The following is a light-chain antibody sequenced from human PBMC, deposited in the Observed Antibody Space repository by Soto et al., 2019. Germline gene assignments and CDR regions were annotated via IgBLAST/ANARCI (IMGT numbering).Light chain of an antibody. CDR1: SSNIGANYD. J-gene: IGLJ2*01. Sequence: ELTQPPSVSGAPGQGVTISCTGGSSNIGANYDVHWYQQLPGTAPKVLIYGNSNRPSGVPDRFSGSKSGTSASLAITGLQVEDEADYYCQSYDSSLRNVIFGGGTQLTVL. CDR2: GNS. V-gene: IGLV1-40*01. CDR3: QSYDSSLRNVI.